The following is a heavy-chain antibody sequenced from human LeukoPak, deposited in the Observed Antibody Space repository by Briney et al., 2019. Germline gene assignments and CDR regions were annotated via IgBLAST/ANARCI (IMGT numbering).Heavy chain of an antibody. D-gene: IGHD1-20*01. Sequence: PGGSVRLSCAASGFTFSSYEMNWVRQAPGKGLEWISYISSSGRTIYYADSVKCRFTISRDNAKNSLYLQMNSLRVEDTAVYYCARGSLTGEYGLAVWGQGTMVTVSS. CDR2: ISSSGRTI. V-gene: IGHV3-48*03. CDR1: GFTFSSYE. CDR3: ARGSLTGEYGLAV. J-gene: IGHJ6*02.